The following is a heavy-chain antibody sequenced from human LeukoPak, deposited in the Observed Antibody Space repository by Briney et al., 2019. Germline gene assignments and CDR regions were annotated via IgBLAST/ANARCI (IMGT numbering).Heavy chain of an antibody. CDR1: GFTFSSHS. D-gene: IGHD6-25*01. Sequence: NPGGSLRLSCAASGFTFSSHSMTWVRQAPGEGLEWVSSISSSSNYIYYADSVKGRFTISRDNAKNSVSLQMNSLRAEDTAVYYCARALKPYGSSGTTYAFDIWGQGTMVTVSS. J-gene: IGHJ3*02. CDR3: ARALKPYGSSGTTYAFDI. V-gene: IGHV3-21*06. CDR2: ISSSSNYI.